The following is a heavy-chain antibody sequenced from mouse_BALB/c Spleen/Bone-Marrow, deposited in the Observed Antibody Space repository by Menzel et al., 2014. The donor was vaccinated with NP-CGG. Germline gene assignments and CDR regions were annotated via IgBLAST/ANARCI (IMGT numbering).Heavy chain of an antibody. CDR3: ARGGSSYGRYFDV. V-gene: IGHV14-3*02. CDR2: IDPANGNT. Sequence: EVKLQESGAELVKPGASVKLSCTASGFNIKDTYMHWVKQRPEQGLEWIGRIDPANGNTKYDPKFQGKATITADTSSNTAYLQLSSLTSEDTAVYYCARGGSSYGRYFDVWGAGTTVTVSS. J-gene: IGHJ1*01. CDR1: GFNIKDTY. D-gene: IGHD1-1*01.